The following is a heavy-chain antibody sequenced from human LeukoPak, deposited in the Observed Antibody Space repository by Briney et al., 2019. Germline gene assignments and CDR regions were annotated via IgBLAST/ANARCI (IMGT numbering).Heavy chain of an antibody. Sequence: GRSLRLSCAASGFTFSSYAMNWVRQAPGKGLEWVAVISYDGSNKYYADSVKGRFTISRDNSKNTLYLQMNSLRAEDTAVYYCAKDLLPTSASYYFDYWGQGTLVTVSS. D-gene: IGHD2/OR15-2a*01. J-gene: IGHJ4*02. V-gene: IGHV3-30*04. CDR2: ISYDGSNK. CDR3: AKDLLPTSASYYFDY. CDR1: GFTFSSYA.